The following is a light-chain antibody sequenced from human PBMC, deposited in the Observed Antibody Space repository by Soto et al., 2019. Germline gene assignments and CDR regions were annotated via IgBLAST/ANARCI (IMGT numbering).Light chain of an antibody. CDR3: QLYGTSPKT. V-gene: IGKV3-20*01. J-gene: IGKJ1*01. Sequence: VAGSYLAWYQQKPGQAPRLLIHGASTRATGIADRFSGSGSGTDFTLTISRLEPEDFAVYYCQLYGTSPKTFGQGTKVDIK. CDR2: GAS. CDR1: VAGSY.